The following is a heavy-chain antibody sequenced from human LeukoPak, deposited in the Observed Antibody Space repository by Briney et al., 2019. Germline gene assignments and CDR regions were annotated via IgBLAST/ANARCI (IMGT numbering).Heavy chain of an antibody. CDR3: ARVGYSSGWPYFDY. Sequence: GASVKVSCKASGYTFTSYGISWVRQAPGHGLEWMGWINTNTGNPTYAQGFTGRFVFSLDTSVSTAYLQISSLKAEDTAVYYCARVGYSSGWPYFDYWGQGTLVTVSS. CDR1: GYTFTSYG. D-gene: IGHD6-19*01. CDR2: INTNTGNP. J-gene: IGHJ4*02. V-gene: IGHV7-4-1*02.